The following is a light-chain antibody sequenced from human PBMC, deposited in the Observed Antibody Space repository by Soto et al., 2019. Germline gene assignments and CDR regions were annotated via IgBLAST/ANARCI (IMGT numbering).Light chain of an antibody. CDR1: QSVSSNK. CDR3: QQYGTSPYT. V-gene: IGKV3-20*01. CDR2: GTS. Sequence: EIVMTQSPGTLSLSPGERSTLSCRASQSVSSNKLAWLQQKPGQAPRLLIYGTSTRATGIPDRFSGSGSGTDFTLTISRLEPEDFAVYYCQQYGTSPYTFGQGTKVEIK. J-gene: IGKJ2*01.